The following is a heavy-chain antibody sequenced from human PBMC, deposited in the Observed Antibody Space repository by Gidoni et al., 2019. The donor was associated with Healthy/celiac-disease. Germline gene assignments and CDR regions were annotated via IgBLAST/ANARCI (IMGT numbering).Heavy chain of an antibody. V-gene: IGHV3-23*04. D-gene: IGHD3-9*01. J-gene: IGHJ6*02. CDR2: ISGSGGST. Sequence: EVQLVESGGGLEQPGGSLRLSCEASGFTFSSYAMSWVRQAPGKGLEWVSAISGSGGSTYYADSVKGRFTISRDNSKNTLYLQMNSLRAEDTAVYYCAKAVYPRTGCYYGIDVWGQGTTVTVSS. CDR1: GFTFSSYA. CDR3: AKAVYPRTGCYYGIDV.